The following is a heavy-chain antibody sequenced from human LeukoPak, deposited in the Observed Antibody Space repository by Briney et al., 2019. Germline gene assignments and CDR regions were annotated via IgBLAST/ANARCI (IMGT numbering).Heavy chain of an antibody. V-gene: IGHV3-30*18. CDR3: AKPSQFRRVGPSFDY. J-gene: IGHJ4*02. CDR2: ISYDGSDK. CDR1: GFTFSTYG. D-gene: IGHD3-10*01. Sequence: PGRSLRLSCAASGFTFSTYGMHWVRQAPGKGLEWVAFISYDGSDKYYADSVKGRFTISRDNSKNTLYLQMNSLRVEDTAVYYCAKPSQFRRVGPSFDYWGLGTLVTVSS.